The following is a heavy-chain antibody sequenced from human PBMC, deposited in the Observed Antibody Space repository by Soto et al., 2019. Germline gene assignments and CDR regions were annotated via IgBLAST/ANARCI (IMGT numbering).Heavy chain of an antibody. J-gene: IGHJ4*02. V-gene: IGHV4-30-4*01. D-gene: IGHD5-12*01. CDR3: AREGYSGYDEGPFDY. Sequence: SETLSLTCTVSGGSISSGDYYWSWIRQPPGKGLEWIGYIYYSGSTYYNPSLKSRVTISVDTSKNQFSLKLSSVTAADTAVYHCAREGYSGYDEGPFDYWGQGTLVTVSS. CDR1: GGSISSGDYY. CDR2: IYYSGST.